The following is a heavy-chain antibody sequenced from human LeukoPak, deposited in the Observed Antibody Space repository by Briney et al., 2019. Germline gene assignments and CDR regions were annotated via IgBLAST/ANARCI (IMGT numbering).Heavy chain of an antibody. D-gene: IGHD6-6*01. J-gene: IGHJ4*02. V-gene: IGHV3-30-3*01. CDR1: RFTFSNFV. CDR2: ISYDGANE. CDR3: ARAYSSSSASWFDY. Sequence: PGGSLGLSCAASRFTFSNFVMHWFRQTPGRGLEWVALISYDGANENYADSVKGRFTISRDNSKNTLYLQMNSLRPEDTAVCYCARAYSSSSASWFDYWGQGTLVTVSS.